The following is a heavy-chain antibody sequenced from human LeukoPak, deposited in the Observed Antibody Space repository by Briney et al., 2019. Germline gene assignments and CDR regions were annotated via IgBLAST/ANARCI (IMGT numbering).Heavy chain of an antibody. D-gene: IGHD2-2*01. Sequence: SVKVSCKASGGTFSSYAISWVRQAPGQGLEWMGGIIPIFGTANYAQKFQGRVTITTDESTSTAYMELSSLRSEDTAVYYCARVTWVKGVVVPAAGFDPWGQGTLVTVSS. CDR1: GGTFSSYA. J-gene: IGHJ5*02. CDR2: IIPIFGTA. CDR3: ARVTWVKGVVVPAAGFDP. V-gene: IGHV1-69*05.